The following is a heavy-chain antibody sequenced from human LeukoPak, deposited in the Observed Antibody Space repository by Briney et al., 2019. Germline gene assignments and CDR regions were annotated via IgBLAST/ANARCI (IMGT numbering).Heavy chain of an antibody. J-gene: IGHJ4*02. V-gene: IGHV3-9*01. CDR1: GFTFDDYA. D-gene: IGHD6-19*01. CDR2: ISRNSGSI. CDR3: AKDTSSGLPRYYFDY. Sequence: PGGSLRLSCAASGFTFDDYAMHWVRQAPGKGLAWVSGISRNSGSIGYADSVKGRFTISRDNAKNSLYLQMNSLRAEDTALYYCAKDTSSGLPRYYFDYWGQGTLVTVSS.